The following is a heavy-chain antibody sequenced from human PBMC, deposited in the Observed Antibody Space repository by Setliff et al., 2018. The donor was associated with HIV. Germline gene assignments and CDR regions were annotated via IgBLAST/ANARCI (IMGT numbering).Heavy chain of an antibody. J-gene: IGHJ3*02. V-gene: IGHV3-23*01. CDR3: AKGTLGYSYGLDAFDI. CDR2: ISGSGGST. Sequence: PGGSLRLSCAASGFTFSSYAMSWVRQAPGKGLEWVSAISGSGGSTYYADSVKGRFTISRDNSKNTLYLQMNSLRAEDTAVYYCAKGTLGYSYGLDAFDIWGQGTMVTVSS. D-gene: IGHD5-18*01. CDR1: GFTFSSYA.